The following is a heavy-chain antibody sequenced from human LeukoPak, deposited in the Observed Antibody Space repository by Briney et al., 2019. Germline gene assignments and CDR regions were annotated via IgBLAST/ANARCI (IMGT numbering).Heavy chain of an antibody. CDR3: ARQTGSGLFILL. D-gene: IGHD3/OR15-3a*01. CDR1: GYSISSGYQ. CDR2: IYHSGST. Sequence: SETLSLTCNVSGYSISSGYQWGWIRQPPGKGLEWIGSIYHSGSTYYNPSLKSRVTISVDTSKKQFSLKLTSVTAADTAVYYCARQTGSGLFILLGGQGTLVTVSS. J-gene: IGHJ4*02. V-gene: IGHV4-38-2*02.